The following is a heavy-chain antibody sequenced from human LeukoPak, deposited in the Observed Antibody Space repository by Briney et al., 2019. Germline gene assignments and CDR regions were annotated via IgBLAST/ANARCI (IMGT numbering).Heavy chain of an antibody. D-gene: IGHD3-22*01. Sequence: PSETLSLTCTVSGGSISSYYWSWIRQPPGKGLEWIGYIYYSGSTNYNPSLKSRVTISVDTSKNQFSLKLSSVTAADTAVYYCARSSPYYYDSSGYSDAFDIWGQGTMVTVSS. J-gene: IGHJ3*02. CDR1: GGSISSYY. CDR2: IYYSGST. CDR3: ARSSPYYYDSSGYSDAFDI. V-gene: IGHV4-59*01.